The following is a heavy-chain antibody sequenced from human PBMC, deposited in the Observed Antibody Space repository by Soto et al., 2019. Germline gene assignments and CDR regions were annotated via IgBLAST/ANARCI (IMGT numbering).Heavy chain of an antibody. Sequence: QVQLVPSGAEVKRPGASVKVSCKASGYTFTNYHMHWVRQAPGQGFEWMGVINPSGGTTTYAQKFQGRVTMTSDTSTSTVYMELSSLRSDDTAVYYCARDSSIVVDGGSCQDYWGQGTQVTVSS. CDR3: ARDSSIVVDGGSCQDY. CDR2: INPSGGTT. V-gene: IGHV1-46*01. CDR1: GYTFTNYH. D-gene: IGHD2-15*01. J-gene: IGHJ4*02.